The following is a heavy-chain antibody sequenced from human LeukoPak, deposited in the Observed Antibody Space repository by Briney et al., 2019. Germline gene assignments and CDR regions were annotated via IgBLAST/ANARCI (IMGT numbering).Heavy chain of an antibody. D-gene: IGHD3-22*01. CDR2: IYSGGST. CDR1: GFTFSSYA. J-gene: IGHJ4*02. V-gene: IGHV3-53*01. CDR3: ARPSSGYYFGIVN. Sequence: GGSLRLSCAASGFTFSSYAMNWVRQAPGEGLEWVSVIYSGGSTYYADSVKGRFTISRDNSKNTLFLQMNSLRAEDTAVYYCARPSSGYYFGIVNWGQGTLVTVSS.